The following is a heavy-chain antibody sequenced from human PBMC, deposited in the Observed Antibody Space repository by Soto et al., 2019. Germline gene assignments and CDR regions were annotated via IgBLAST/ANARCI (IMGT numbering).Heavy chain of an antibody. V-gene: IGHV4-61*01. Sequence: PSETLSLTCTVSGGSVSSGSYYWSWIRQPPGKGLEWIGYIYYSGSTNYNPSLKSRVTISVETSKNQFSLKLSSVTAADTVVYYCARDLNVYYYDSSGYFLRFVGYYYGIDVWGQGTTVTVSS. CDR2: IYYSGST. CDR1: GGSVSSGSYY. D-gene: IGHD3-22*01. CDR3: ARDLNVYYYDSSGYFLRFVGYYYGIDV. J-gene: IGHJ6*02.